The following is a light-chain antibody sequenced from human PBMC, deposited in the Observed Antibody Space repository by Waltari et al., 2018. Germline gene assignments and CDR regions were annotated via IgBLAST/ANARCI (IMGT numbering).Light chain of an antibody. CDR2: WAS. CDR1: QILLYSSNNKDY. J-gene: IGKJ2*01. V-gene: IGKV4-1*01. Sequence: DIVMTQSPDSLALSLGERATINCQSSQILLYSSNNKDYLAWFHQKPGQPPKLLISWASTRESGVPDRFSGSGSGTDFTLTISSLQAEDVALYFCQQYYSVPYTFGQGTKLEIK. CDR3: QQYYSVPYT.